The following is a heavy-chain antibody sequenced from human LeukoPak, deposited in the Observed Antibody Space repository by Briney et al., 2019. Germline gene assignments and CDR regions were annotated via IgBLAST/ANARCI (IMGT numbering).Heavy chain of an antibody. CDR1: GFTVSSNY. V-gene: IGHV3-66*04. CDR2: ISGSGGST. Sequence: GGSLRLSCAASGFTVSSNYMSWVRQAPGKGLEWVSAISGSGGSTYYTDSVKGRFTISRDISKNTVYLQMNSLRVEDTAVYYCARHDWFDPWGRGTLVTVSS. J-gene: IGHJ5*02. CDR3: ARHDWFDP.